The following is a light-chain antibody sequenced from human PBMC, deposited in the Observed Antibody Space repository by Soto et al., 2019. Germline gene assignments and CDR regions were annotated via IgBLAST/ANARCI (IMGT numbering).Light chain of an antibody. J-gene: IGKJ4*01. V-gene: IGKV1-8*01. CDR2: AAS. CDR1: QGISSY. Sequence: AIRMTQSPSSFSACTGDRVTITCRASQGISSYLAWYQQKPGEAPKLLIYAASTLQSGVPSRFSGSGSGTDFTLTISCLQSEDFATYYCQQYYSYPLTFGGGTKVEIK. CDR3: QQYYSYPLT.